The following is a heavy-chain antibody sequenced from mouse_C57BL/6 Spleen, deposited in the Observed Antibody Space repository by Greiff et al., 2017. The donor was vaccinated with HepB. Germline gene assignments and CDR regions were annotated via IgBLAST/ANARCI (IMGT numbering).Heavy chain of an antibody. CDR2: INPNNGGT. V-gene: IGHV1-22*01. J-gene: IGHJ2*01. CDR3: ARTAPYYFDY. Sequence: EVQVVESGPELVKPGASVKMSCKASGYTFTDYNMHWVKQSHGKSLEWIGYINPNNGGTSYNQKFKGKATLTVNKSSSTAYMELRSLTSEDSAVYYCARTAPYYFDYWGQGTTLTVSS. CDR1: GYTFTDYN.